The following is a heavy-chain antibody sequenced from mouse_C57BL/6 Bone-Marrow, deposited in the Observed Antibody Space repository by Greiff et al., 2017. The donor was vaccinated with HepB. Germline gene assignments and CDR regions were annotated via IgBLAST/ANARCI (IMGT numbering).Heavy chain of an antibody. CDR2: ISYDGSN. CDR3: ARLLMGWLLEGDY. J-gene: IGHJ4*01. D-gene: IGHD2-3*01. CDR1: GYSITSGYY. Sequence: EVKLMESGPGLVKPSQSLSLTCSVTGYSITSGYYWNWIRQFPGNKLEWMGYISYDGSNNYNPSLKNRISITRDTSKNQFFLKLNSVTTEDTATYYCARLLMGWLLEGDYWGQGTSVTVSS. V-gene: IGHV3-6*01.